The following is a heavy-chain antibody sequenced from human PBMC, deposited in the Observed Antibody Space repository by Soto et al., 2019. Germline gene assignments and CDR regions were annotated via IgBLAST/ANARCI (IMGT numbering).Heavy chain of an antibody. D-gene: IGHD4-4*01. J-gene: IGHJ6*03. V-gene: IGHV4-39*01. CDR2: IYYSGST. CDR3: VRPGLSMRLTVTTDYYYYMDV. Sequence: SETLSLTCTVSGGSISSSSYYWGWIRQPPGKGLEWIGSIYYSGSTYYNPSLKSRVTISVDTSKNQFSLKLSSVTAADTAVYYCVRPGLSMRLTVTTDYYYYMDVWGKGTTVTVSS. CDR1: GGSISSSSYY.